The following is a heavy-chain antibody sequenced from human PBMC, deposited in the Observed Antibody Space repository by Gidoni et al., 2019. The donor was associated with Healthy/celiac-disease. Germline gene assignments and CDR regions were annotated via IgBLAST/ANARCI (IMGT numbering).Heavy chain of an antibody. D-gene: IGHD5-18*01. V-gene: IGHV3-9*01. J-gene: IGHJ6*03. Sequence: EVQLVASGGGLVQPGRSLRLSCAASGFTFDDYSIHWVRQAPGKGLGWVSGISLNSGSIGYADSVKGRFTISRDNAKNSLYLQMNSLRAEYTALYYCAKGLDTAMVDYMDVWGKGTTVTVSS. CDR2: ISLNSGSI. CDR3: AKGLDTAMVDYMDV. CDR1: GFTFDDYS.